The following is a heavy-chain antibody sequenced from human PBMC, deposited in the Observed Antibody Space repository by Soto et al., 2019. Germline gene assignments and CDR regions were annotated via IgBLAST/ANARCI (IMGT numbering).Heavy chain of an antibody. D-gene: IGHD5-12*01. CDR2: ISESGGTT. CDR3: AKDRVGATKRGFFDY. Sequence: EVQRLESGGGLVQPGGSLRLSCAASGFTFSSYAMSWVRQAPGKGLEWVSGISESGGTTYYADSVKGRFTISRDNSKGTLFLQRNSLRAEDTAVYYCAKDRVGATKRGFFDYWGQGTLGTVSS. V-gene: IGHV3-23*01. CDR1: GFTFSSYA. J-gene: IGHJ4*02.